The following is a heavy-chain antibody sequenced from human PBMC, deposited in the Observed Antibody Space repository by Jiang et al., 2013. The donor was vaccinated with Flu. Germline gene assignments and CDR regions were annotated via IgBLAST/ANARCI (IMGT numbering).Heavy chain of an antibody. CDR2: SIIWEH. V-gene: IGHV4-30-2*01. CDR1: GGSISSGGYS. CDR3: ARGAVRGVHDY. D-gene: IGHD3-10*01. Sequence: TLSLTCAVSGGSISSGGYSWSWIRQPPGRAWSGLGTSIIWEHLLQPSLKSRVTISVDRSKNQFSLKLSSVTAADTAVYYCARGAVRGVHDYWGQGTLVTVSS. J-gene: IGHJ4*02.